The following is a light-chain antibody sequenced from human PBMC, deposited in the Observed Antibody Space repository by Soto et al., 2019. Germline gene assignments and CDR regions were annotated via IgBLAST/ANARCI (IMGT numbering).Light chain of an antibody. V-gene: IGKV1-27*01. CDR3: QNYDSAPFI. Sequence: DIQMTQSPSSLSASVGDRVTITCRASQGISSYLAWYQQKPGKVPKLLIYATSTLQSGVPSRFSGSGSGTDFTLTISSLQPEDVATYYCQNYDSAPFIFGPGTKVDIK. J-gene: IGKJ3*01. CDR1: QGISSY. CDR2: ATS.